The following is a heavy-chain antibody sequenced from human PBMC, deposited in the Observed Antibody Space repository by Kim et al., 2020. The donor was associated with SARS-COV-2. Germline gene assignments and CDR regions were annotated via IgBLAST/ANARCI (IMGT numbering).Heavy chain of an antibody. CDR3: ARQAKEYGSSKGQYYYYGLNV. V-gene: IGHV3-13*04. Sequence: GGSLRLSCAASGFYFSSSDMHWVRQVAGKGLEWVSAIGTDDETSYRDSVKGRFTVSREDAESVLYLQMNNLRDGDTAVYYCARQAKEYGSSKGQYYYYGLNVWGQGTTVTVSS. CDR2: IGTDDET. CDR1: GFYFSSSD. J-gene: IGHJ6*02. D-gene: IGHD6-6*01.